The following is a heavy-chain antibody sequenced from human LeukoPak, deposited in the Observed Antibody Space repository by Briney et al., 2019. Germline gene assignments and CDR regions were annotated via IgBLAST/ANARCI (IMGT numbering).Heavy chain of an antibody. V-gene: IGHV4-34*01. CDR2: INHSGST. Sequence: SETLSLTCAVYGGSFSGYYWSWIRQPPGKGLEWIGEINHSGSTNYNPSLKSRVTMSVDMSKNQFSLKLGSVTAADTAVYYCAKLAADVSAWYGFDYWGQGTLVTISS. CDR3: AKLAADVSAWYGFDY. J-gene: IGHJ4*02. CDR1: GGSFSGYY. D-gene: IGHD6-13*01.